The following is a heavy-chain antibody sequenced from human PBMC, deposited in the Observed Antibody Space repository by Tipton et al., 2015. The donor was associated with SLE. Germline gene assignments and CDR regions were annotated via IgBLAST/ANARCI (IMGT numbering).Heavy chain of an antibody. CDR3: AKEFRSTPSFDI. V-gene: IGHV3-23*01. Sequence: LSLSCAASGLTFSSYAMSWVRQAPGKGLEWVSAISGSGGSTYYADSVKGRFTISRDNSKNTLYLQMNSLRAEDTAVYYCAKEFRSTPSFDIWGQGTMVTVSS. CDR2: ISGSGGST. CDR1: GLTFSSYA. J-gene: IGHJ3*02. D-gene: IGHD6-13*01.